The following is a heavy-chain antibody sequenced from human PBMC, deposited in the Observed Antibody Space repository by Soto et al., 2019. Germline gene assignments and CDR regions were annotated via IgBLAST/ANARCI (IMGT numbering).Heavy chain of an antibody. CDR2: IYSTGTT. D-gene: IGHD3-10*01. Sequence: VQLVESGGLIQPGGSLKLSCAASGFTVGNNYMSWVRQAPGKGLEWVSLIYSTGTTKYADSVKGRFTVSRDNAKNTLYLQMNSLRAEDTAVYYCAKDGRGSGSHYNSFGYWGQGTLVTVSS. V-gene: IGHV3-53*01. CDR1: GFTVGNNY. J-gene: IGHJ4*02. CDR3: AKDGRGSGSHYNSFGY.